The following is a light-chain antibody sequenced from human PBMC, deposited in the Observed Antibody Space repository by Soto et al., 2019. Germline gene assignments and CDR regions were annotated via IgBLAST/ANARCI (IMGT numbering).Light chain of an antibody. V-gene: IGKV1-5*03. CDR2: KAS. CDR1: QTISSW. CDR3: QQYHSLAT. Sequence: DIPMTQSPATLSASVGDRVTITCRASQTISSWLAWYQQKPGKAPKLLIYKASNLEGGVPSRFSGSGSGTEFTLTISSLQPDDFATYYCQQYHSLATFGQGTRAEIK. J-gene: IGKJ1*01.